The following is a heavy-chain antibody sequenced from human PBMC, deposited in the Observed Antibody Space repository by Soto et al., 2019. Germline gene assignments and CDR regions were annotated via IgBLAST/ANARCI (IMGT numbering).Heavy chain of an antibody. CDR2: ISYDGSNK. V-gene: IGHV3-30*18. Sequence: ESGGGVVQPGRSLRLSCAASGFTFSSYGMHWVRQAPGKGLEWVAVISYDGSNKYYADSVKGRFTISRDNSKNTLYLQMNSLRAEDTAVYYCAKDDHWNEPYYYYYMDVWGKGTPVTVSS. D-gene: IGHD1-1*01. J-gene: IGHJ6*03. CDR1: GFTFSSYG. CDR3: AKDDHWNEPYYYYYMDV.